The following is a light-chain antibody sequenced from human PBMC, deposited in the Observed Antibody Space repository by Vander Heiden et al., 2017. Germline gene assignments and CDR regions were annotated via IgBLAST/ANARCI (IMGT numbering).Light chain of an antibody. CDR2: PAS. CDR1: QGISSY. CDR3: QRYDGYPYT. J-gene: IGKJ2*01. V-gene: IGKV1-8*01. Sequence: AIRMTQSPSSFSASTGDRVTITCRASQGISSYLAWYQQKPGKAPKLLIYPASTLQSGVPSRFSGSGSGTDFTLTISCLQSEDFATYYCQRYDGYPYTFGQGTKLEIK.